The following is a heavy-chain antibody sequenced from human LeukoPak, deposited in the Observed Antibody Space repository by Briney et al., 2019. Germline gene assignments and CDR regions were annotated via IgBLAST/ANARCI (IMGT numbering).Heavy chain of an antibody. CDR2: ISCSCDST. CDR1: GFTFSNYA. D-gene: IGHD6-19*01. Sequence: GGSLRLSCAASGFTFSNYAMSWVRQAPGKGLEWVSGISCSCDSTHYADSVEGRFTISRDNSKTTLYLQVKSLRAEDTALYYCAKERSSGWPFDYWGQGTLVTVSS. J-gene: IGHJ4*02. V-gene: IGHV3-23*01. CDR3: AKERSSGWPFDY.